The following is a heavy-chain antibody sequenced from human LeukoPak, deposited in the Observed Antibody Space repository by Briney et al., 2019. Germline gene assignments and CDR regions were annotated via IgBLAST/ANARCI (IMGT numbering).Heavy chain of an antibody. V-gene: IGHV3-7*01. D-gene: IGHD3-3*01. CDR2: IKQDGSEK. J-gene: IGHJ3*02. CDR3: ARDVRADFWSGYPNHAFDI. Sequence: GGSLRLSCAASGFTFSSYWMSWVRQAPGKGLEWVANIKQDGSEKYYVDSVKGRFTISRDNAKNSLYLQMNSLRAEDTAVYYCARDVRADFWSGYPNHAFDIWGQGTLVIVSS. CDR1: GFTFSSYW.